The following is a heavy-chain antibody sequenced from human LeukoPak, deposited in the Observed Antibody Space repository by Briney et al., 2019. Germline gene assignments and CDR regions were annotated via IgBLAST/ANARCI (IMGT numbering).Heavy chain of an antibody. J-gene: IGHJ5*02. Sequence: ASVKVSCKASGYTFPSYGISWVRQAPGQGLEWMGWISAYNGNTNYAQKLQGRVTMTTDTSTSTAYMELRSLRSGDTAVYYCARASTNSGTSHYAPWGQGTLVTVSS. D-gene: IGHD1-26*01. V-gene: IGHV1-18*01. CDR3: ARASTNSGTSHYAP. CDR2: ISAYNGNT. CDR1: GYTFPSYG.